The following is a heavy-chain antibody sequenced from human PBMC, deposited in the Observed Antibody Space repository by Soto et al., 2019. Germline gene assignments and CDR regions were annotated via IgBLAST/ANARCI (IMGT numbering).Heavy chain of an antibody. CDR2: ISFDGSNK. V-gene: IGHV3-30*04. D-gene: IGHD3-22*01. J-gene: IGHJ6*02. CDR3: AREMIPMIMGGMSAMDV. Sequence: QVQLVESGGGVVQPARSQRLSCAASKFTFRTYVMHWVRQAPGKGLEWVALISFDGSNKYYADSVKGRFTISRDNSKNTMYRQMNSLTPEDTAVYYCAREMIPMIMGGMSAMDVWGQGTTVTVSS. CDR1: KFTFRTYV.